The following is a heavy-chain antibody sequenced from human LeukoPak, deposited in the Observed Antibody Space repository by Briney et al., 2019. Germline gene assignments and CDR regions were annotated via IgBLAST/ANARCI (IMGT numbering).Heavy chain of an antibody. V-gene: IGHV1-2*02. Sequence: ASVKVSCKASGYTFTGYYMHWVRQAPGQGLEWMGWINPNSGGTNYAQKFQGRVTMTRDTFISTAYMELSRLRSDDTAVYYCARDRRREYFDWLPLFDPWGQGTLVTVSS. CDR2: INPNSGGT. D-gene: IGHD3-9*01. CDR3: ARDRRREYFDWLPLFDP. J-gene: IGHJ5*02. CDR1: GYTFTGYY.